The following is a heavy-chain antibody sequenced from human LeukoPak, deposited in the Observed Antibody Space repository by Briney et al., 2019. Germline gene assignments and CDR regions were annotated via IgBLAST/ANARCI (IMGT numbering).Heavy chain of an antibody. CDR3: ARDIGGSYGYSIDY. Sequence: ASVKVSCKASGYTFLSYGFSWVRRAPGQRLEWMGWVSGDNRNTDYAQKFQGRVTMTTDTSISTAYMELRSLTSDDTAVYNCARDIGGSYGYSIDYWGQGTLVTVSS. J-gene: IGHJ4*02. D-gene: IGHD1-26*01. V-gene: IGHV1-18*01. CDR1: GYTFLSYG. CDR2: VSGDNRNT.